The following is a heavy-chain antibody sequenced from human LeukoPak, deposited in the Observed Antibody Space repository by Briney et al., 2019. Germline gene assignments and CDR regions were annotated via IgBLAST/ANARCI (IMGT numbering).Heavy chain of an antibody. Sequence: PGGSLRLSCVVSTFTKAWMNWVRQAPGKGLEWVGRVKNRGDGRTTDYAAPVKGRFIIPRDDSKKTVYLQMDSLKTEDTAVYFCTTEYFGGFEYWGQGTLVTVSS. CDR1: TFTKAW. CDR2: VKNRGDGRTT. D-gene: IGHD3-16*01. CDR3: TTEYFGGFEY. V-gene: IGHV3-15*07. J-gene: IGHJ4*02.